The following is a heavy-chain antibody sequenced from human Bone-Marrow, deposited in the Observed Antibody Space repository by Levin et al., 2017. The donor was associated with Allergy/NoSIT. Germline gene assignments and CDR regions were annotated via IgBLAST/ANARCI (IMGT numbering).Heavy chain of an antibody. Sequence: GSLRLSCAVSGDSISGNNWWSWFRQPPGKGLEWIGEVYHGGATNYNPSLKSRVTISIDESKTHISLNLDSVTGADTAGYYCAGNVGRGGYFDYWGQGALVTVSS. J-gene: IGHJ4*02. CDR1: GDSISGNNW. CDR2: VYHGGAT. CDR3: AGNVGRGGYFDY. V-gene: IGHV4-4*02. D-gene: IGHD1-26*01.